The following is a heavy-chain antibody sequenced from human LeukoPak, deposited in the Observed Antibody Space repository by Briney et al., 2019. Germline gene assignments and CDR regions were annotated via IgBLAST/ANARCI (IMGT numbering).Heavy chain of an antibody. CDR2: INHSGST. V-gene: IGHV4-34*01. Sequence: PSETLSLTCAVYGGSIRGYYWSWIRQPPGKGLEWIGEINHSGSTNYNPSLKSRVTISVDTSKNQFSLKLSSETAADTAVYYCARGRRSSWYTYWGQGTLVTVSS. D-gene: IGHD6-13*01. J-gene: IGHJ4*02. CDR3: ARGRRSSWYTY. CDR1: GGSIRGYY.